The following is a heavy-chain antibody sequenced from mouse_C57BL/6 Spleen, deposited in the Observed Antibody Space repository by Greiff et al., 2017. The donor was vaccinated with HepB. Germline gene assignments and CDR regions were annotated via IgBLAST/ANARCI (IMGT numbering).Heavy chain of an antibody. CDR1: GYTFTSYW. J-gene: IGHJ2*01. CDR2: INPSNGGT. CDR3: ARYPTHSSGYDY. Sequence: QVQLQQPGTELVKPGASVKLSCKASGYTFTSYWMHWVKQRPGQGLEWIGNINPSNGGTNYNEKLKSKATLTVDKSSSTAYMQLSSLTSEDSAVYYCARYPTHSSGYDYWGQGTTLTVSS. D-gene: IGHD3-2*02. V-gene: IGHV1-53*01.